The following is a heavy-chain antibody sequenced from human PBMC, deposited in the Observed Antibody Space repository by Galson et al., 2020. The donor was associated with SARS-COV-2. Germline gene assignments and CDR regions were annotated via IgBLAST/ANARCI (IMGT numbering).Heavy chain of an antibody. CDR2: IYTSGST. Sequence: SETLSLTCTVSGGSISSGSYYWSWIRQPAGKGLEWIGHIYTSGSTNYNPSLKSRVTISVDTSKNQFSLKLSSVTAADTAVYYCARDRYDFWSGYYPWGQGTLVTVSS. J-gene: IGHJ5*02. CDR3: ARDRYDFWSGYYP. V-gene: IGHV4-61*09. D-gene: IGHD3-3*01. CDR1: GGSISSGSYY.